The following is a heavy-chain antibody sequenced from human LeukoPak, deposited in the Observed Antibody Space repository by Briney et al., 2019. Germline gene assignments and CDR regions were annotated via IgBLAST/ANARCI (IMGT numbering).Heavy chain of an antibody. V-gene: IGHV3-7*01. D-gene: IGHD3-10*01. CDR3: ARDLSRSFSMIRGLIQHREFDF. CDR2: TKEDGGEK. J-gene: IGHJ4*02. CDR1: GFTFSTYW. Sequence: GGSLRLSCAASGFTFSTYWMSWVRQAPGKGLEWVANTKEDGGEKYYVDSVKGRFTISKDNAKNSLFLQMNSLRAEDTAVYYCARDLSRSFSMIRGLIQHREFDFWGRGTLVTVSS.